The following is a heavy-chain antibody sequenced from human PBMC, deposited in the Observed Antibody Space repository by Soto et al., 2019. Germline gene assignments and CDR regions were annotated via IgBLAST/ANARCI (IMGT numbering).Heavy chain of an antibody. Sequence: GGSLRLSCAASGFTFSSYAMSWVRQAPGKGLEWVSAISGSGGSTYYADSVKGRXXXSRDNSKNTLYLQMNSLRAEDTAVYYCAKDVYDSSGYYQYYFDYWGQGTLVTVSS. V-gene: IGHV3-23*01. CDR3: AKDVYDSSGYYQYYFDY. J-gene: IGHJ4*02. CDR1: GFTFSSYA. CDR2: ISGSGGST. D-gene: IGHD3-22*01.